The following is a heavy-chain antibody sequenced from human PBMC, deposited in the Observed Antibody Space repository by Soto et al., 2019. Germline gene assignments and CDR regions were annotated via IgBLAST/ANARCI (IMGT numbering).Heavy chain of an antibody. J-gene: IGHJ6*02. CDR3: AREGMNYNDSSGDWVRNGMDV. V-gene: IGHV4-31*03. D-gene: IGHD3-22*01. CDR1: GGSISSGGYY. Sequence: QVKLQESGPGLVKPSQTLSLTCTVSGGSISSGGYYWSWIRQHPGKGLEWIGYIYYSGNTYYNPSLKSRVTISIDTSKNQCSLKLSSVTAAHTAGYYCAREGMNYNDSSGDWVRNGMDVWGQGTTVTVSS. CDR2: IYYSGNT.